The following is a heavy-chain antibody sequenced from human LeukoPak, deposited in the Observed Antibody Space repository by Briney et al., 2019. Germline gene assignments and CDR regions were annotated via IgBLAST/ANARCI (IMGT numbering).Heavy chain of an antibody. CDR2: INPNSGGT. V-gene: IGHV1-2*02. J-gene: IGHJ4*02. Sequence: GASVKVFCKASGYTFTGYYMHWVRQAPGQGLEWMGWINPNSGGTNYAQKFQGRVTMTRDTSISTAYMELSRLRSDDTAVYYCAIGRAMIVVVPLDYWGQGTLVTVSS. CDR3: AIGRAMIVVVPLDY. CDR1: GYTFTGYY. D-gene: IGHD3-22*01.